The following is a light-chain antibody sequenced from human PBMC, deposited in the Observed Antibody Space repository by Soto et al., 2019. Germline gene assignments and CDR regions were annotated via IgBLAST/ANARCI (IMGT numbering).Light chain of an antibody. CDR2: RTD. V-gene: IGLV1-47*01. Sequence: QSALTQPPSVSGTPGQRVSISCSGDSSTFANNYVHWYQQVPGAAPKLLMYRTDQRPSGVPERFSGSKSGTSASLTISGLRPEDEAQYYCAAYTGNWNGPVFGGGTKLTLL. J-gene: IGLJ2*01. CDR3: AAYTGNWNGPV. CDR1: SSTFANNY.